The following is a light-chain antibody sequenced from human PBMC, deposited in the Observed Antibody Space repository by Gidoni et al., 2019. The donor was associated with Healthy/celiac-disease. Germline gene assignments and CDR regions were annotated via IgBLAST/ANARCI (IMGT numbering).Light chain of an antibody. Sequence: DIQMTQSPSSLSASVGDRVTITCQASQDISNYLNWYQQKPGKAPKLLIYDASNLETGVPSRFSGGGSGTDFTFTISSLQPEDIATYYCQQYDNLPLDFXPXTKVDIK. CDR2: DAS. J-gene: IGKJ3*01. CDR1: QDISNY. CDR3: QQYDNLPLD. V-gene: IGKV1-33*01.